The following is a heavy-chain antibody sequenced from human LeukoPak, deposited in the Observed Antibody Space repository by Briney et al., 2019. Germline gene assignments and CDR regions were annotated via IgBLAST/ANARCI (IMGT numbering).Heavy chain of an antibody. D-gene: IGHD3-3*01. J-gene: IGHJ5*02. Sequence: ASVKVSCKVSGYTLTELSMHWVRQAPGKGLEWMGGFYPEDGETIYAQKFQGRVTMTEDTSTDTAYMELSSLRSEDTAVYYCATVTIFGVVTRPYNWFDPWGQGTLVTVSS. V-gene: IGHV1-24*01. CDR3: ATVTIFGVVTRPYNWFDP. CDR1: GYTLTELS. CDR2: FYPEDGET.